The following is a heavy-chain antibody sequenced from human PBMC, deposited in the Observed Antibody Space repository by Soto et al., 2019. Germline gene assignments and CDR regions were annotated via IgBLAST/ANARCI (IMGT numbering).Heavy chain of an antibody. J-gene: IGHJ4*02. CDR1: GYTFTSYA. CDR2: INAGNGNT. CDR3: ARGSGSYYNNLDY. D-gene: IGHD3-10*01. V-gene: IGHV1-3*01. Sequence: GASVKVSCKASGYTFTSYAMHWVRQAPGQRLEWMGWINAGNGNTKYSQKFQGRVTITRDTSASTAYMELSSLRSEDTAVYYCARGSGSYYNNLDYWGPGTIVTVYS.